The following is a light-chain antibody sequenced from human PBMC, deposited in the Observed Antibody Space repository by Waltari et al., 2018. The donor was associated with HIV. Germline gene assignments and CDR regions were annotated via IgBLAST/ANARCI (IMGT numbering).Light chain of an antibody. V-gene: IGLV1-40*01. Sequence: QSVLAQPSSVSGAPGQRVIISCTGNSSNIGANYDVHWYQQFPGTAPKLLLSANTNRPSGVPDRSPVSKSGTSASLAITGLRPEDEADYYCQSYDSSLSGSEVFGGGTKLIVL. CDR2: ANT. CDR1: SSNIGANYD. CDR3: QSYDSSLSGSEV. J-gene: IGLJ2*01.